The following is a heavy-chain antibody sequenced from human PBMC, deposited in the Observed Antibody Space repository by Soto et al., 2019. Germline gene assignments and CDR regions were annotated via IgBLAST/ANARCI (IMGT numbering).Heavy chain of an antibody. V-gene: IGHV4-34*01. D-gene: IGHD3-10*01. J-gene: IGHJ6*02. CDR3: ARGIITVIGGAIYYYFGMDV. CDR1: GGSFREYY. CDR2: INQSGTT. Sequence: SETLSLTCAVNGGSFREYYWSWLRQPPGKGLEWIGEINQSGTTHYNPSLKRRINISIDTSKNQFSLNLTSVTAADTATYYCARGIITVIGGAIYYYFGMDVWGQGTTVTVSS.